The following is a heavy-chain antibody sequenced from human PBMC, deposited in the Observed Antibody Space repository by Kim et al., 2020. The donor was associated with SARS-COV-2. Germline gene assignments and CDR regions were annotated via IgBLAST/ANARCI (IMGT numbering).Heavy chain of an antibody. CDR1: GGTFSSYA. CDR3: ARVERDIVVVSSGSGAFDP. CDR2: IIPIFGTA. D-gene: IGHD2-2*01. V-gene: IGHV1-69*13. J-gene: IGHJ5*02. Sequence: SVKVSCKASGGTFSSYAISWVRQAPGQGLEWMGGIIPIFGTANYAQKFQGRVTITADESTSTAYMELSSLRSEDTAVYYCARVERDIVVVSSGSGAFDPWGQGTLVTVSS.